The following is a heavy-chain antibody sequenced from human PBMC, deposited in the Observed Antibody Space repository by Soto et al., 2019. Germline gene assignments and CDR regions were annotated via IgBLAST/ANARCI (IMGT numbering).Heavy chain of an antibody. D-gene: IGHD1-20*01. Sequence: QITLRESGPTLVQPTQTLTLTCSFSGFSLSTSGVGVGWILQPPGEALESLAIIYWDNDRRYNPALRSRLAITKDTSKNQVVLTMTSVDPVDTATDYCAHRRGVYNWDDGDFDYWGPGILVTVSS. V-gene: IGHV2-5*02. J-gene: IGHJ4*02. CDR2: IYWDNDR. CDR1: GFSLSTSGVG. CDR3: AHRRGVYNWDDGDFDY.